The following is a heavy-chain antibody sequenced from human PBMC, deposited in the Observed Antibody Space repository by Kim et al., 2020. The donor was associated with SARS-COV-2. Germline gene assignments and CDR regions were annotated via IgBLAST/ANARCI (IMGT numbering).Heavy chain of an antibody. D-gene: IGHD3-22*01. CDR2: IYYSGST. V-gene: IGHV4-59*01. Sequence: SETLSLTCTVSGGSISSYYWSWIRQPPGKGLEWIGYIYYSGSTNYNPSLKSRVTISVDTSKNQFSLKLSSVTAADTAVYYCAGSTYYYDSSGYYPIHYYYYYGMDVWGQGTTVTVSS. CDR1: GGSISSYY. J-gene: IGHJ6*02. CDR3: AGSTYYYDSSGYYPIHYYYYYGMDV.